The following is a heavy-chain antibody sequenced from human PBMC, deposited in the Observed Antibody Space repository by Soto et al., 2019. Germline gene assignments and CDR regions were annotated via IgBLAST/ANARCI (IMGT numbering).Heavy chain of an antibody. J-gene: IGHJ4*02. V-gene: IGHV3-30-3*01. CDR1: GFPFSTQS. D-gene: IGHD3-22*01. CDR2: LSHDGRI. Sequence: QVQLVESGGGVVQPGTSLRLSCAASGFPFSTQSLHWVRQAPGKGLEWVAVLSHDGRIYYADSVKGRFTISRDTSADMLFLHMNNLRTEDTAVYYCASGQTFYYDTRRYWGQGTVVTVSS. CDR3: ASGQTFYYDTRRY.